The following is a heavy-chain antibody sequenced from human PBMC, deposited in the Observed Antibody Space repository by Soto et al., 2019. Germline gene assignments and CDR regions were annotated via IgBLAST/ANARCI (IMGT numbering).Heavy chain of an antibody. Sequence: QVQLVESGGGVVQPGRSLRLSCAASGFTVSSYAMHWVRQAPGKGLEWVAVISYDGSNKYYADSVKGRFTISRDNSKNTLYLQMNSLRAVDTPVYHCTRYRKGGSLVISHYFDYLGQGTLVTVSS. J-gene: IGHJ4*02. CDR3: TRYRKGGSLVISHYFDY. CDR1: GFTVSSYA. CDR2: ISYDGSNK. D-gene: IGHD3-9*01. V-gene: IGHV3-30-3*01.